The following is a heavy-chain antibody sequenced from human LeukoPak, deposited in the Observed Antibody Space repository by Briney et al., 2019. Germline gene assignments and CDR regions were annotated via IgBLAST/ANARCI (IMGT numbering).Heavy chain of an antibody. CDR2: INSDGSSP. CDR3: ARGPMPGEYYFDY. CDR1: GFTFSSNW. V-gene: IGHV3-74*01. D-gene: IGHD3-16*01. Sequence: GGSLRLSCAASGFTFSSNWMHWVRQAPGKGLVWVSRINSDGSSPTYADSVKGRFTISRDNAKNTLSLQVNSLRAEDTAVYYCARGPMPGEYYFDYWGQGTLVTVSS. J-gene: IGHJ4*02.